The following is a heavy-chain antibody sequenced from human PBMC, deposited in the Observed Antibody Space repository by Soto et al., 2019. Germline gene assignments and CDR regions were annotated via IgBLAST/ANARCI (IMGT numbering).Heavy chain of an antibody. CDR2: IKQDGSEK. Sequence: PGGSLRLSCAASGFTFSSYWMSWVRQAPGKGLEWVANIKQDGSEKYYVDSVKGRFTISRDNAKNSLYLQMNSLRAEDTAVYSCASFRYSSGWYRDYWGQGTLVTVSS. CDR3: ASFRYSSGWYRDY. D-gene: IGHD6-19*01. V-gene: IGHV3-7*01. CDR1: GFTFSSYW. J-gene: IGHJ4*02.